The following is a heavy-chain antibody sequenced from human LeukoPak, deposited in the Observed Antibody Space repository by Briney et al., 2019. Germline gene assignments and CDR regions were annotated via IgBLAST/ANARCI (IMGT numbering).Heavy chain of an antibody. J-gene: IGHJ5*02. Sequence: GGSLRLSCTASGFTFVNYAMSWFRQAPGKGLEWAGFIRGKSYGETTEYAASVKDRFSISRDDSKSVAYLQMNNLKIEDTAVYYCAALTPGVVIAVPFDPWGQGTLVAVSS. D-gene: IGHD2-15*01. CDR2: IRGKSYGETT. V-gene: IGHV3-49*03. CDR1: GFTFVNYA. CDR3: AALTPGVVIAVPFDP.